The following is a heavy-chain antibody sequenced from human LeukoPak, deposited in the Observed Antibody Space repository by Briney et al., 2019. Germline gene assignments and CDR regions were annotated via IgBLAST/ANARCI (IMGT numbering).Heavy chain of an antibody. D-gene: IGHD3-3*01. J-gene: IGHJ6*02. Sequence: ASVTVSCKASGYTFTGYYMHWVRQAPGQGLEWMGWINPNSGGTNYAQKFQGRVTMTRDTSISTAYMELSRLRSDDTAVYYCAREGSSAYYDFWSGYPTHYGMDGWGQGTTVTVSS. CDR2: INPNSGGT. CDR1: GYTFTGYY. CDR3: AREGSSAYYDFWSGYPTHYGMDG. V-gene: IGHV1-2*02.